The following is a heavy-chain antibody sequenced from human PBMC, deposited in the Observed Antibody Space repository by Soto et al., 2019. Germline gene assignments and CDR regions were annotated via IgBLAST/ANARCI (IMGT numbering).Heavy chain of an antibody. CDR1: GFTFSSYS. CDR2: ISSSSSYI. Sequence: EVQLVESGGGLVKPGGSLRLSCAASGFTFSSYSMNWVRQAPGKGLEWVSSISSSSSYIYYADSVKGRFTISRDNAKNSLYLQMNSLRAEDTAVYYCARAFYSSSSLGVDYWGQGTLVTVSS. D-gene: IGHD6-6*01. CDR3: ARAFYSSSSLGVDY. J-gene: IGHJ4*02. V-gene: IGHV3-21*01.